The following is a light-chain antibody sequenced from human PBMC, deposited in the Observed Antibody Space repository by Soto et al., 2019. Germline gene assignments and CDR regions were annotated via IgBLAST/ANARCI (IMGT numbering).Light chain of an antibody. J-gene: IGLJ3*02. Sequence: QPVLTQSSSASASLGSSVKLTCTLSSGHSSFIIAWHQQQPGKAPQFLMKLEGDGSYDKGSGVPDRFSGSSSGADRYLTISNLQFEDEADYYCETWDDNTWVFGGGTKLTVL. CDR2: LEGDGSY. CDR1: SGHSSFI. CDR3: ETWDDNTWV. V-gene: IGLV4-60*02.